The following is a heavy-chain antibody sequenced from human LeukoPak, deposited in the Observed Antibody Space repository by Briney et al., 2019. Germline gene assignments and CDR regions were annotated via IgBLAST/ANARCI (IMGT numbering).Heavy chain of an antibody. Sequence: GGSLRLSCAASGFTFSSYWMSWVRQAPGKGLEWVANIKQDGSEKYYVDSVKGRFTISRDNAKNSLYVQMNSLRAEDTAVCYCARTRFYYGSGSYYHFDYWGQGTLVTVSS. V-gene: IGHV3-7*01. J-gene: IGHJ4*02. CDR2: IKQDGSEK. CDR1: GFTFSSYW. CDR3: ARTRFYYGSGSYYHFDY. D-gene: IGHD3-10*01.